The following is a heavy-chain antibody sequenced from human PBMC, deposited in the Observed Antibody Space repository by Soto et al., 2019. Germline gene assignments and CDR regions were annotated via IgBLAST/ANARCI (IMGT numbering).Heavy chain of an antibody. CDR3: ARRPTHYDFWSGSEDFDY. D-gene: IGHD3-3*01. Sequence: SMKVTCKASGYTFTSYAMHWVRQAPGQRLEWMGWINAGNGNTKYSQKFQGRVTITRDTSASTAYMELSSLRSEDTAVYYCARRPTHYDFWSGSEDFDYWGQGTLVTVSS. V-gene: IGHV1-3*01. J-gene: IGHJ4*02. CDR2: INAGNGNT. CDR1: GYTFTSYA.